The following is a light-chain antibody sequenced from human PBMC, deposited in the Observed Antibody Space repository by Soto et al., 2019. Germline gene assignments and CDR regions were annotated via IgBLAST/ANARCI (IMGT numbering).Light chain of an antibody. J-gene: IGKJ3*01. Sequence: DIVMTQSPDSLAVSLGERATINCKSSQSLLYSFNNKNCLAWYQQKPGQPPKLLIYWASTRESGVPDRFSGSGSGTDYTLTISSLQAEDVAVYYCQQYYSIPLTFGPGTKVDIK. CDR1: QSLLYSFNNKNC. V-gene: IGKV4-1*01. CDR2: WAS. CDR3: QQYYSIPLT.